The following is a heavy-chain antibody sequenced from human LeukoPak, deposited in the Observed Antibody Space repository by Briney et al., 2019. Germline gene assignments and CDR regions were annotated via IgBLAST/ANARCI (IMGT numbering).Heavy chain of an antibody. CDR3: AREQGNRRIAAAGKLGYFDY. V-gene: IGHV1-46*01. D-gene: IGHD6-13*01. J-gene: IGHJ4*02. CDR2: INPSGGST. CDR1: GYTFTSYY. Sequence: ASVKVSCKASGYTFTSYYMHWVRQAPGQGLEWMGIINPSGGSTSYAQKFQGRVTMTRDTSTSKVYMELSSLRSEDTAVYYCAREQGNRRIAAAGKLGYFDYWGQGTLVTVSS.